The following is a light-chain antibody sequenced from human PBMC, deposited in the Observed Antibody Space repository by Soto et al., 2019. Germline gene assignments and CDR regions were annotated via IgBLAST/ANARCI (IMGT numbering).Light chain of an antibody. CDR1: QGINNW. V-gene: IGKV1D-12*01. CDR2: AAS. CDR3: QQANRFPHT. J-gene: IGKJ3*01. Sequence: DIQMTQSPSSVSASVGDRVTITCRASQGINNWLAWYQQRPGKAPKLLIYAASSLQSGVPSRFSGSGSGTDFTLTISGLKPEDFGTYYCQQANRFPHTFGPGTKVDIK.